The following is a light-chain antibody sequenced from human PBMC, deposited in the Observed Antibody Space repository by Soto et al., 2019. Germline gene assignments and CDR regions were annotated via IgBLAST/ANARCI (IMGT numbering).Light chain of an antibody. CDR1: QTISSY. V-gene: IGKV1-8*01. J-gene: IGKJ1*01. CDR2: AAS. CDR3: QQYYSYPRT. Sequence: RNQCPSTLSGSVRDRVTITCRASQTISSYLAWYQQKPGKAPKLLIYAASTLQSGVPSRFSGSGSGTDFTITISCLQSEDFATYYCQQYYSYPRTFGQGTKVDIK.